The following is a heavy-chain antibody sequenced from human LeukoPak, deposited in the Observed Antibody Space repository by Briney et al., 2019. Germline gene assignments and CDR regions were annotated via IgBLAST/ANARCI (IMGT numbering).Heavy chain of an antibody. CDR3: ARLYCGVGIRYSYYMDV. CDR1: GFTFSDYW. D-gene: IGHD2-21*01. V-gene: IGHV3-7*01. Sequence: GSLTLTCAASGFTFSDYWLIWVRQPAGKGLEWVADINQDGSDRFYVASVKGRSTISRTTAKHSLYLQMSSLRAEDTAVYYCARLYCGVGIRYSYYMDVWGKGTTVTVSS. J-gene: IGHJ6*03. CDR2: INQDGSDR.